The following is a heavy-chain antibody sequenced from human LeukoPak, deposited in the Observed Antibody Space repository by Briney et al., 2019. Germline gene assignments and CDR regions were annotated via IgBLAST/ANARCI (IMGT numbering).Heavy chain of an antibody. CDR3: ARHGGSGSWAYYYYYGMDV. CDR2: MYPRDSDT. CDR1: GYSFTSYR. J-gene: IGHJ6*02. V-gene: IGHV5-51*01. Sequence: GESLKISCKGSGYSFTSYRIGWVRQMPGKGLEWMGIMYPRDSDTRYSPSFIGQVTISADKSTSTAYLQWNTLKASDTAMYYCARHGGSGSWAYYYYYGMDVWGQGTTVTVSS. D-gene: IGHD3-10*01.